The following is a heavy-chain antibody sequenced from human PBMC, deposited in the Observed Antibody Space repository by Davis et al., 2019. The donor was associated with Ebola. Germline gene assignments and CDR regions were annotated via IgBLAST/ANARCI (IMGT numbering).Heavy chain of an antibody. Sequence: GGSLRLSCAASGFTFSSYSMNWVRQAPGKRLEWVSVIYNDGRTYHADSVKDRVTNSRDNSKNTLYLQMNSLRAEDTAIYYCARGDGGYGDAAFDYWGQGTLVTVSS. CDR2: IYNDGRT. CDR3: ARGDGGYGDAAFDY. V-gene: IGHV3-66*01. D-gene: IGHD4-17*01. CDR1: GFTFSSYS. J-gene: IGHJ4*02.